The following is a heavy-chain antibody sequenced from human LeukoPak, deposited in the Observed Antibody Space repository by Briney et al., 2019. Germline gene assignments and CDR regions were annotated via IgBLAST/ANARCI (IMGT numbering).Heavy chain of an antibody. CDR3: AKDMQTWPRFPDY. CDR2: INDSGSTR. V-gene: IGHV3-23*01. CDR1: GGSISSYY. D-gene: IGHD5-12*01. Sequence: ETLSLTCTVSGGSISSYYWSWVRQAPGKGLEWVSGINDSGSTRFYAASVKGRFTSSRDNPKNTLYLQMNGLRVEDTAVYYCAKDMQTWPRFPDYWGQGTLVTVSS. J-gene: IGHJ4*02.